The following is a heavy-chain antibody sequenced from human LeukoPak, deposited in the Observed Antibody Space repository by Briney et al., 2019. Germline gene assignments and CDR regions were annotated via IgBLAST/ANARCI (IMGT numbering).Heavy chain of an antibody. CDR2: VKLDGSEK. Sequence: PGGSLRLPCVASGFIFSDYWMTWVRQAPGKGLEWVANVKLDGSEKYYVDSLKGRFTISKDNGKNSLFLQMNSLRVDDTAVYYCARAASHGFDVWGQGTMVTVSS. CDR1: GFIFSDYW. CDR3: ARAASHGFDV. J-gene: IGHJ3*01. V-gene: IGHV3-7*05.